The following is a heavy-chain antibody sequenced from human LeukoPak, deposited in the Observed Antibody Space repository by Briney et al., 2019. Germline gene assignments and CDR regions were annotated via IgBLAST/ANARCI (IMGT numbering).Heavy chain of an antibody. CDR2: INHSGST. Sequence: PGGSLRLSCAASGFTFSSYSMNWVRQAPGQGLEWIGKINHSGSTNYNPSLKSRVTISVDTSKNQFSLKLSSVTAADTAVYYCARGIYYDFWSGYYSGYYYMDVWGKGTTVTVYS. D-gene: IGHD3-3*01. V-gene: IGHV4-34*01. J-gene: IGHJ6*03. CDR1: GFTFSSYS. CDR3: ARGIYYDFWSGYYSGYYYMDV.